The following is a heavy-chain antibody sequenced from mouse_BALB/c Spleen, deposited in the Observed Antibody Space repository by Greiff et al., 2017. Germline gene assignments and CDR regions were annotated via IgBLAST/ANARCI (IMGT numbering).Heavy chain of an antibody. D-gene: IGHD4-1*02. Sequence: VMLVESGPGLVKPSQSLFLACSITGFPITSGYYWIWIRQSPGKPLEWMGYITHSGETFYNPSLQSPISITRETSKNQFFLQLDSVTTEDTAMYYCAGASTGTKAMDYWGQGTSVTVSS. J-gene: IGHJ4*01. V-gene: IGHV12-3*02. CDR3: AGASTGTKAMDY. CDR1: GFPITSGYY. CDR2: ITHSGET.